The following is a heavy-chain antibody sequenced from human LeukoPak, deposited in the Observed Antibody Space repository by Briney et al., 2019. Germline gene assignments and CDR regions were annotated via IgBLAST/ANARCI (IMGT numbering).Heavy chain of an antibody. J-gene: IGHJ4*02. CDR1: GFTFSSYA. CDR3: ARPYSSSSYFDY. V-gene: IGHV3-30*01. Sequence: PGRSLRLSCAASGFTFSSYAMHWVRQAPGKGLEWVAVISYDGSNKYYADSVKGRFTISRDNSKNTLYLQMNSLSAEDTAVYYYARPYSSSSYFDYWGQGTLVTVSS. D-gene: IGHD6-6*01. CDR2: ISYDGSNK.